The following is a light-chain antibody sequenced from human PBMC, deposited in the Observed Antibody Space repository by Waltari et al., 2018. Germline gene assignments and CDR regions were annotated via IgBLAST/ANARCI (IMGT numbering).Light chain of an antibody. CDR2: EGT. Sequence: QSALTQPASVSGSPGQSITISCTGTSSDVGSSNRVSWYQQHPGKGPKILIYEGTQRLSGVSDRFSGSKSGYTASLTLSGLQPEDGADYYCCAHAGGGTHYAFGTGTKVTVL. CDR1: SSDVGSSNR. V-gene: IGLV2-23*01. J-gene: IGLJ1*01. CDR3: CAHAGGGTHYA.